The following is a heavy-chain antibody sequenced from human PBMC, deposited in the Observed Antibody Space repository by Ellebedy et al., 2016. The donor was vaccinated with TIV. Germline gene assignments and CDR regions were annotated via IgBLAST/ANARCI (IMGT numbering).Heavy chain of an antibody. V-gene: IGHV3-30*18. Sequence: GESLKISCAASGFTFSNYGMHWVRQAPGKGLEWVAIISYDGSNKKYGDSVKGRFTISRDDSKNKLYLQMNSLRPEDTAVYYCAKDVVQMAYYFDYWGHGTLVTVSS. CDR1: GFTFSNYG. CDR2: ISYDGSNK. J-gene: IGHJ4*01. D-gene: IGHD1-1*01. CDR3: AKDVVQMAYYFDY.